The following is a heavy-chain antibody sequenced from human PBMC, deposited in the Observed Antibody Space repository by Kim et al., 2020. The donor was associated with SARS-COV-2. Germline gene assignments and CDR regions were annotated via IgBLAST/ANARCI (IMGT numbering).Heavy chain of an antibody. D-gene: IGHD4-4*01. V-gene: IGHV1-3*01. Sequence: KYSQKFQGRVTITRDTSASTAYMELSSLRSEDTAVYYCARETVTTMFFDYWGQGTLVTVSS. CDR3: ARETVTTMFFDY. J-gene: IGHJ4*02.